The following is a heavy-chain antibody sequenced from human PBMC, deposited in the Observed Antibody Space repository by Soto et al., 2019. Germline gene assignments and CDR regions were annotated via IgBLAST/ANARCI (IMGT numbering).Heavy chain of an antibody. CDR1: GFIFSSST. Sequence: HPGGSLRLSCAASGFIFSSSTMHWVRQAPGKGLEWVAVISYDGSNKYNAAPVKGRFTISRDDSKRTLYLQMNNLKTEDSAVYYCTTGLCGSWGQGTLVTVSS. J-gene: IGHJ5*02. D-gene: IGHD2-21*01. CDR2: ISYDGSNK. V-gene: IGHV3-30-3*01. CDR3: TTGLCGS.